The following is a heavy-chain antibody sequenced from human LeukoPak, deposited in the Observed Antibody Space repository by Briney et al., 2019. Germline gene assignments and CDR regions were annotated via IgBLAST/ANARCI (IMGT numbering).Heavy chain of an antibody. D-gene: IGHD4-23*01. CDR3: ARSVKHGNSRVPQVD. J-gene: IGHJ4*02. V-gene: IGHV1-69*04. Sequence: ASVKLSFTASGGTFSSYAISWVRQAPGQGLEWMGRIIPILGIANYAQKFQGRVTITADKSTSTAYMELSSLRSEDTAVYYCARSVKHGNSRVPQVDRGQGTLVTVSS. CDR1: GGTFSSYA. CDR2: IIPILGIA.